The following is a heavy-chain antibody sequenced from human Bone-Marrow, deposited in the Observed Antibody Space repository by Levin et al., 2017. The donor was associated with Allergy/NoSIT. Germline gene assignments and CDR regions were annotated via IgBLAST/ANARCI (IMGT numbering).Heavy chain of an antibody. CDR2: INGDGSSI. CDR3: ARESRWGEHFDL. J-gene: IGHJ2*01. D-gene: IGHD3-16*01. Sequence: PGGSLRLSCAASEFTFNNYWMHWVRQGPGKGLVWVSRINGDGSSIIYADSVKGRFTISRDNAKTTLYLQINSLRVEDTAVYYCARESRWGEHFDLWGRGTPVTVSS. CDR1: EFTFNNYW. V-gene: IGHV3-74*01.